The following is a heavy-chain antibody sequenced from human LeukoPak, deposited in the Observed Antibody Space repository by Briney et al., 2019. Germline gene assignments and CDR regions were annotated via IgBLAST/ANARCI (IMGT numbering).Heavy chain of an antibody. CDR1: GGSFSGYY. D-gene: IGHD3-22*01. Sequence: PSETLSLTCAVYGGSFSGYYWSWIRQPPGKGLEWIGEINHSGSTNYNPSLKSRVTISVDTSKNQFSLKLSSVTAADTAVYYCAREGSYYDSSGLYYMDVWGKGTTVTVS. V-gene: IGHV4-34*01. J-gene: IGHJ6*03. CDR2: INHSGST. CDR3: AREGSYYDSSGLYYMDV.